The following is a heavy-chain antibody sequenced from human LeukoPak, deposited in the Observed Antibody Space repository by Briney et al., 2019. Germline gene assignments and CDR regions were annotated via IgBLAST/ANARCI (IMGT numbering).Heavy chain of an antibody. J-gene: IGHJ6*03. Sequence: PSETLSLTCTVSGGSISSYYWSWIRQPPGKGLEWIGYIYYSGSTNYNPSLKSRVTISVDTSQNQFSLKLSAVTAADTAVYYCARGLGVVVTGSIYYYYYMDVWGKGTTVTISS. V-gene: IGHV4-59*01. CDR3: ARGLGVVVTGSIYYYYYMDV. CDR2: IYYSGST. D-gene: IGHD2-21*02. CDR1: GGSISSYY.